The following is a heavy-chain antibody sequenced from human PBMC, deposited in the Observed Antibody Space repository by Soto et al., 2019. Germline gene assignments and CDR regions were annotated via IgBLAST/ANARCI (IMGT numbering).Heavy chain of an antibody. CDR1: GGTFSTYA. CDR2: IIPSTGST. J-gene: IGHJ4*02. CDR3: ARGGSSSDY. D-gene: IGHD6-13*01. V-gene: IGHV1-69*05. Sequence: QVQLVQSGAEVKKPGSSVKVSCKAFGGTFSTYAVSWVRQAPGQGLEWVGGIIPSTGSTNHAQKFQGRVTITPGESTRTAYLELTSRRSAATAVYYCARGGSSSDYWGQGTLVTVSS.